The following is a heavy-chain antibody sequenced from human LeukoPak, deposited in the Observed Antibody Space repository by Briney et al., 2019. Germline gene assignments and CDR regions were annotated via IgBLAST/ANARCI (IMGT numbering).Heavy chain of an antibody. Sequence: GGSLRLSCAASGFTFSSYAMSWVRQAQGRGLNWASAFSVGGGSTYYADSVKGRFTISRDNSKNTLYLQMNSLRAEDTAVYYCAKSDCSGGSCYPLYYYMDVWGKGTTVTVSS. V-gene: IGHV3-23*01. CDR1: GFTFSSYA. J-gene: IGHJ6*03. D-gene: IGHD2-15*01. CDR3: AKSDCSGGSCYPLYYYMDV. CDR2: FSVGGGST.